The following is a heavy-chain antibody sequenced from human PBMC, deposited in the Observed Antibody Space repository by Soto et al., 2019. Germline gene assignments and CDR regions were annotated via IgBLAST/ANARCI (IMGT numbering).Heavy chain of an antibody. Sequence: QVQLVESGGGVVQPGRSLRLSCAASGFTFSSYGMHWVRQAPGKGLAWVAVIWYDGSNKYYADSVKGRFTISRDNSKNTLYLQMNSLRAEDTAVYYCATYCSGGSCFSGYYYYGMDVWGQGTTVTVSS. CDR1: GFTFSSYG. CDR3: ATYCSGGSCFSGYYYYGMDV. J-gene: IGHJ6*02. CDR2: IWYDGSNK. D-gene: IGHD2-15*01. V-gene: IGHV3-33*01.